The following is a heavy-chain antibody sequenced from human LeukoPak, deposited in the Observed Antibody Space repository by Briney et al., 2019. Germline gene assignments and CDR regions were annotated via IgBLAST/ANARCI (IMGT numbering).Heavy chain of an antibody. V-gene: IGHV3-48*02. CDR1: GFTFSNYA. J-gene: IGHJ4*02. Sequence: GGSLRLSCAASGFTFSNYAMTWVRQAPGEGLEWVSYISSSSSTIYYADSVKGRFTISRDNAKNSLYLQMNSLRDEDTAVYYCARVRFLGIAVAGTLGYYFDYWGQGTLVTVSS. CDR2: ISSSSSTI. D-gene: IGHD6-19*01. CDR3: ARVRFLGIAVAGTLGYYFDY.